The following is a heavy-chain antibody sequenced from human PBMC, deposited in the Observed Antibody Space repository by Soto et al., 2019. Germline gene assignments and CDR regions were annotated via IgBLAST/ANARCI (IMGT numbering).Heavy chain of an antibody. V-gene: IGHV3-30*18. CDR1: GFTFSNYG. D-gene: IGHD2-15*01. J-gene: IGHJ4*02. CDR2: ISYDGSHK. Sequence: QVQLVESGGGVVQPGRSLRLSCAGSGFTFSNYGLHWVRQAPGKGLEWVAVISYDGSHKYYADSVKGRFTISRDNSNNMLYLQMDSLRAKDTAVYYCAKDGAPRYCGRSSCHPAWAYWGQGTLVTVSS. CDR3: AKDGAPRYCGRSSCHPAWAY.